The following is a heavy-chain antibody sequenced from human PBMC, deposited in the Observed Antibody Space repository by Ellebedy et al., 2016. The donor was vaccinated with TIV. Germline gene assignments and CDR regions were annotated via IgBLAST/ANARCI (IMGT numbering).Heavy chain of an antibody. D-gene: IGHD4-17*01. J-gene: IGHJ3*02. CDR1: GFSLSTSGMC. V-gene: IGHV2-70*01. Sequence: SGPTLVXPTQPLTLTCTFSGFSLSTSGMCVSWIRQPPGKALEWLALIDWDDDKYYSTSLKTRLTISKDTSKNQVVLTMTNMDPVDTATYYCARSIQWDYGDSNDAFDIWGQGTMVTVSS. CDR3: ARSIQWDYGDSNDAFDI. CDR2: IDWDDDK.